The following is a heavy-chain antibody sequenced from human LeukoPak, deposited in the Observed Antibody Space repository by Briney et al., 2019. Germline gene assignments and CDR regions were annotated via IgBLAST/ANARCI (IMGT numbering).Heavy chain of an antibody. Sequence: SETLSLTCTVSGGSISSYYWSWIRQPPGKGLEWIGYIYYSGSTNYNPSLKSRVTISVDTSKNQFSLKLSSVTAADTAVYYCARHRRGGYYFDYWGQGTLVTVSS. CDR3: ARHRRGGYYFDY. J-gene: IGHJ4*02. CDR2: IYYSGST. V-gene: IGHV4-59*08. D-gene: IGHD3-10*01. CDR1: GGSISSYY.